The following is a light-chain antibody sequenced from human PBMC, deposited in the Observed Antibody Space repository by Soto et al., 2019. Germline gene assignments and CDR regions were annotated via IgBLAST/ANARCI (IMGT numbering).Light chain of an antibody. V-gene: IGLV2-23*01. CDR1: TSDVGSYSL. J-gene: IGLJ1*01. Sequence: QSALTQPASVSGSPGQSITMSCTGTTSDVGSYSLLSWYQQHPGKAPKLMIYEDSKRPSGVSNRFSGSESGNTASLTISGLQAEDEADYYCYSYAGSSIYVFGTGTQLTVL. CDR2: EDS. CDR3: YSYAGSSIYV.